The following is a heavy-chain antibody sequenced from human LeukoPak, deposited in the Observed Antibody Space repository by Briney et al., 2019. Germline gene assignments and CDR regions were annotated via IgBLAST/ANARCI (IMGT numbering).Heavy chain of an antibody. CDR3: ARQMVATMLFDC. CDR1: GFTFSSHA. Sequence: GGSLRLSCAASGFTFSSHAMSWVRQAPGKGLEWVSAISGSGGSTYYADSVKGRFTISRDNSKNTLYLQMNSLRAEDTAVYYCARQMVATMLFDCWGQGTLVTVSS. J-gene: IGHJ4*02. CDR2: ISGSGGST. D-gene: IGHD5-24*01. V-gene: IGHV3-23*01.